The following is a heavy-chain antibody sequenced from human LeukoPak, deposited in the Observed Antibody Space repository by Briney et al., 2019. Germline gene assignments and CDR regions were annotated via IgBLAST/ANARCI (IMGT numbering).Heavy chain of an antibody. Sequence: PGGSLRLSCATSGFTFSNYAVSWVRQAPGKGLEWVSSISGSGGTTYYADSVKGRFTISRDNSKTTLYLQMNSLRAEDTAVYYCAKDPYRASSGLVDYWGQGTLVTVSS. CDR2: ISGSGGTT. CDR3: AKDPYRASSGLVDY. D-gene: IGHD5-12*01. V-gene: IGHV3-23*01. J-gene: IGHJ4*02. CDR1: GFTFSNYA.